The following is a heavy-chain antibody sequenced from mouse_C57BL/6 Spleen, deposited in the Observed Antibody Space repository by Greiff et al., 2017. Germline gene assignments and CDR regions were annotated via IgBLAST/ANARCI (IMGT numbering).Heavy chain of an antibody. CDR2: IDPETGGT. CDR3: TRYSNYEYFDY. V-gene: IGHV1-15*01. J-gene: IGHJ2*01. D-gene: IGHD2-5*01. CDR1: GYTFTDYE. Sequence: QVQLQQSGAELVRPGASVTLSCKASGYTFTDYEMHWVKQTPVHGLEWIGAIDPETGGTAYNQKFKGKAILTADKSSSTAYMELRSLTSEDSAVYYCTRYSNYEYFDYWGQGTTLTVSS.